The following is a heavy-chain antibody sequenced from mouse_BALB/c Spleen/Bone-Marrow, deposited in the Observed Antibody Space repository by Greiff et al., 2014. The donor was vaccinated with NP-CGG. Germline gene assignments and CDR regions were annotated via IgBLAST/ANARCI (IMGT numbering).Heavy chain of an antibody. CDR2: IDTSDSYT. V-gene: IGHV1-69*01. CDR3: ARKYDYYYAMDY. D-gene: IGHD2-4*01. Sequence: VLLQQSGAELVMPGASVKMSCKASGYTFTDYWMHWVKQRPGQGPEWIGAIDTSDSYTSYNQKFKGKATLTVDESSSTAYMQLSSLTSEDSAVYYCARKYDYYYAMDYWGQGTSVTVSS. J-gene: IGHJ4*01. CDR1: GYTFTDYW.